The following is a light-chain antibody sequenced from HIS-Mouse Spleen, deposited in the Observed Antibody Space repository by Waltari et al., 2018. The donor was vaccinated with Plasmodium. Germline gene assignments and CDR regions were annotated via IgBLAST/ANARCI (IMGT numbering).Light chain of an antibody. CDR2: WAS. CDR3: QQYYSTPWT. V-gene: IGKV4-1*01. CDR1: QRVLYSSNNKNY. J-gene: IGKJ1*01. Sequence: DIVMTQSPDSLAVSLGERATINCKSSQRVLYSSNNKNYLAWYQQKPGQPPTLLIYWASTRESGVPDRFSGSGSGTDFTLTISSLQAEDVAVYYCQQYYSTPWTFGQGTKVEIK.